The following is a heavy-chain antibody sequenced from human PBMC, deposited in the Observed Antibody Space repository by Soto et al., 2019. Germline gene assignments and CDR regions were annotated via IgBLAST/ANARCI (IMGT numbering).Heavy chain of an antibody. CDR2: MNPNSGNT. CDR1: GYTFTSYG. D-gene: IGHD4-17*01. CDR3: ARARLRRGYYYGMDV. Sequence: ASVKVSCMASGYTFTSYGISWVRQAPGQGLEWMGWMNPNSGNTGYAQKFQGRVTMTRNTSISTAYMELSSLRSEDTAVYYCARARLRRGYYYGMDVWGQGTTVTVSS. J-gene: IGHJ6*02. V-gene: IGHV1-8*02.